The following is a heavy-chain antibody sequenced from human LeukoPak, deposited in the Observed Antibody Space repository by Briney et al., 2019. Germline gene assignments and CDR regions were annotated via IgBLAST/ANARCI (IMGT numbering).Heavy chain of an antibody. CDR1: GFTFSSYW. Sequence: GGPLRLSCAASGFTFSSYWLSWVRQAPGKGLEWVANIKQDGSEKYYVDSVKGRFTISRDNAKNSLYLQMNSLRAEDTAVYYCARGLVTIFGVVPYYFDYWGQGTLVTVSS. J-gene: IGHJ4*02. D-gene: IGHD3-3*01. CDR2: IKQDGSEK. V-gene: IGHV3-7*03. CDR3: ARGLVTIFGVVPYYFDY.